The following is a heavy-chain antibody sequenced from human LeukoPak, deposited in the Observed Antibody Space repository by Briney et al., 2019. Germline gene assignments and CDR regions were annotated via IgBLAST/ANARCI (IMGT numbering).Heavy chain of an antibody. CDR3: AKDLPSRRSYFVLSDAFDI. CDR1: GFTFSTSG. V-gene: IGHV3-30*02. Sequence: PGGSLRLSCAASGFTFSTSGMHWVRLVPGKGLQWVSFIQSDDSNQFYADSVKGRFTISRDNSKNTLYLQMNSLRAEDTAVYYCAKDLPSRRSYFVLSDAFDIWGQGTMVTVSS. CDR2: IQSDDSNQ. D-gene: IGHD1-26*01. J-gene: IGHJ3*02.